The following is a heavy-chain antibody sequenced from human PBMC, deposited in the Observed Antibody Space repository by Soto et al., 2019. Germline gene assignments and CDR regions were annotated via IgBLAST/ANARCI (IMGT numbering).Heavy chain of an antibody. V-gene: IGHV1-69*13. Sequence: SVNVSCKSSGGTFSSYSISWVRQAPGQGLECMGGIIPIFGTANYAQKFQGRVTITADESTSTAYMELSSLRSEDTAVYYCATSKYYYDSSGSSAYYYGMDVRGQGTTVTVSS. D-gene: IGHD3-22*01. J-gene: IGHJ6*02. CDR1: GGTFSSYS. CDR3: ATSKYYYDSSGSSAYYYGMDV. CDR2: IIPIFGTA.